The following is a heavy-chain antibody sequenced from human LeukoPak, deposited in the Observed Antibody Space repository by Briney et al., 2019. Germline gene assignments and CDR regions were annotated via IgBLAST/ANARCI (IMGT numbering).Heavy chain of an antibody. D-gene: IGHD3-22*01. V-gene: IGHV4-61*02. CDR1: GGSISSGSYY. Sequence: SETLSLTCTVSGGSISSGSYYWSWIRQPAGKGLEWIGRIYTSGSTNYNPSLKSRVSISVDTSKNQFSLKLNSVTAADTAVYYCARVTSGGYLDSWGQGTLVTVSS. J-gene: IGHJ4*02. CDR3: ARVTSGGYLDS. CDR2: IYTSGST.